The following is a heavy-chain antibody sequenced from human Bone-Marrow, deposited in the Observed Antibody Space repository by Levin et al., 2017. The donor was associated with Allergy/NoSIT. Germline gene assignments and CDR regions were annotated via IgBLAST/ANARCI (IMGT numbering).Heavy chain of an antibody. V-gene: IGHV4-39*01. Sequence: PSETLSLTCTVSGGTLRSSTVSSNSYYWGWIRQPPGKGLEWIGSIYFSGSTYYNPSLKSRVTISVDTSKKPLSLKLSSVTAADTAVYYCARHDNKFGPWGQGTLVTVSS. CDR3: ARHDNKFGP. CDR1: GGTLRSSTVSSNSYY. CDR2: IYFSGST. D-gene: IGHD1-14*01. J-gene: IGHJ5*02.